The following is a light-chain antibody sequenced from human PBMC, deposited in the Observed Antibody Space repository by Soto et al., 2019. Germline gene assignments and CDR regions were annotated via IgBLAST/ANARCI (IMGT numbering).Light chain of an antibody. V-gene: IGKV1-5*01. J-gene: IGKJ1*01. Sequence: DIQMTQSPSTLSASVGDRVTITCRASPSISSWLAWYQQKPGKAPKLLIYDASSLESGVPSMFGGSGSGTEFTLTISSLQPDDFATYYCQQYNSYWTFGQGTKVEIK. CDR2: DAS. CDR3: QQYNSYWT. CDR1: PSISSW.